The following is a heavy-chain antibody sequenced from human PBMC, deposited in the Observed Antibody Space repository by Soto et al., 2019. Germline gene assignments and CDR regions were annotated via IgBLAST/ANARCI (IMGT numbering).Heavy chain of an antibody. D-gene: IGHD6-6*01. V-gene: IGHV3-48*03. CDR3: ARDQLGGYFDY. J-gene: IGHJ4*01. CDR2: ISSSGTTV. CDR1: GFTFSTYE. Sequence: GGSLRLSCAASGFTFSTYEVNWVRHAPGKGLEWVSYISSSGTTVYYADSVKGRVTISRDNAKNSLFLQMNSLRAEDPAVYYCARDQLGGYFDYRGQGALVTGSS.